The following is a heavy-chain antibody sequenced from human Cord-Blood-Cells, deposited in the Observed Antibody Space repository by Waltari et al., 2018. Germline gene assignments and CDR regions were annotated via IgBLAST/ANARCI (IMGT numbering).Heavy chain of an antibody. V-gene: IGHV3-21*01. J-gene: IGHJ4*02. Sequence: EVQLVESGGGLVKPGGSLRLSCAASGYTFSSHSMNCVRQAPGKGLEWVSSISSSSSYIYYADSVKGRFTISRDNAKNSLYLQMNSLRAEDTAVYYCASYCSSTSCYDYWGQGTLVTVSS. D-gene: IGHD2-2*01. CDR3: ASYCSSTSCYDY. CDR1: GYTFSSHS. CDR2: ISSSSSYI.